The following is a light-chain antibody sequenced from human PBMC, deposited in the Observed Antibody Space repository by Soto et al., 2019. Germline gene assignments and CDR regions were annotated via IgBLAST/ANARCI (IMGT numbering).Light chain of an antibody. CDR3: SSYTNKDTLL. CDR1: SSDVGGYDH. J-gene: IGLJ3*02. Sequence: QSVLTQPASVSGSPGQSITISCTGTSSDVGGYDHVSWYQQHPGKAPKLIIYDVTVRPSGISRRFSGSKSDNTASLAVSGLQPEDVADYFCSSYTNKDTLLFGGGTKLTVL. V-gene: IGLV2-14*03. CDR2: DVT.